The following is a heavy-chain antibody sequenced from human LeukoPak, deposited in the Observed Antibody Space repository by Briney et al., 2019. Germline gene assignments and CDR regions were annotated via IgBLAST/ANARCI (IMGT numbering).Heavy chain of an antibody. D-gene: IGHD3-22*01. V-gene: IGHV3-23*01. Sequence: GGSLRLSCAASGFTFSSYAMHWVRQAPGKGLEWVSGISAGGGTTYYADSVKGRFTISRDNSKNTLYLQMNSLRAEDTAVYYCARDGSSGYSINWFDPWGQGTLVTVSS. CDR3: ARDGSSGYSINWFDP. CDR2: ISAGGGTT. CDR1: GFTFSSYA. J-gene: IGHJ5*02.